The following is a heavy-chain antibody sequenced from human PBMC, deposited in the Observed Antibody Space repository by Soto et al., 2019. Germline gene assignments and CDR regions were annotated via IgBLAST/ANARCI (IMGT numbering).Heavy chain of an antibody. Sequence: LRLSCAPSGFTFGSFAMNWVRQAPAKGLEWLSYISTSSATQYFTEPVKGLFTVSRDNAKNSLYLQMNSLRDEDTSVYYCARDSMAKISHFDYWGQGALVTVSS. J-gene: IGHJ4*02. V-gene: IGHV3-48*02. CDR2: ISTSSATQ. CDR3: ARDSMAKISHFDY. D-gene: IGHD5-12*01. CDR1: GFTFGSFA.